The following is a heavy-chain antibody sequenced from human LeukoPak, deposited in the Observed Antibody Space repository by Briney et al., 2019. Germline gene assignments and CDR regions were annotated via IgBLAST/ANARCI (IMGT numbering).Heavy chain of an antibody. Sequence: GGSLRLSCAASGFTFSTFAMIWVRQPPGKGLEWVANIKQDGSEKYYVDSVKGRFTISRDNAKNSLYLQMNSLRAEDTAVYYCARGPSGYHNTGGQGTLVTVSS. D-gene: IGHD5-12*01. CDR1: GFTFSTFA. V-gene: IGHV3-7*01. CDR3: ARGPSGYHNT. J-gene: IGHJ4*02. CDR2: IKQDGSEK.